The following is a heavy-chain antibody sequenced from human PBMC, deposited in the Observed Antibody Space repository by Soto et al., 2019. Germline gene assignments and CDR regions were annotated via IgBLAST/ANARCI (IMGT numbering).Heavy chain of an antibody. CDR1: GFTFSSYA. CDR3: AKLDSSGYYGCFDY. D-gene: IGHD3-22*01. Sequence: VGSLRLSCAASGFTFSSYAMSWVRQAPGKGLEWVSAISGSGGSTYYADSAKGRFTISRDNSKNTLYLQMNSLRAEDTAVYYCAKLDSSGYYGCFDYWGQGTLVTVSS. CDR2: ISGSGGST. V-gene: IGHV3-23*01. J-gene: IGHJ4*02.